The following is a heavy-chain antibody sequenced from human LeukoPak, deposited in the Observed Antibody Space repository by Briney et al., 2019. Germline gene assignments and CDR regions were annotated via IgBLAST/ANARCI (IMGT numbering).Heavy chain of an antibody. CDR1: GFTFSKYK. Sequence: GGSLRLSCAASGFTFSKYKMNWVRQAPGKGLEWVSVIYSGGSTYYADSVKGRFTISRDNSKNTLYLQMNSLRAEDTAVYYCARERCSSTSCYWPYYMDVWGKGTTVTVSS. D-gene: IGHD2-2*01. CDR3: ARERCSSTSCYWPYYMDV. CDR2: IYSGGST. J-gene: IGHJ6*03. V-gene: IGHV3-53*01.